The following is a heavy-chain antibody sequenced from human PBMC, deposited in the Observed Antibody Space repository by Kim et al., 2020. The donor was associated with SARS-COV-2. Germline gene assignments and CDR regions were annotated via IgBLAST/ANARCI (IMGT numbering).Heavy chain of an antibody. V-gene: IGHV3-23*01. Sequence: GGSLRLSCAASGLTFSSYAMTWVRQAAGKGLEWVSTMSGDGIYTYYADSVKGRFTISRDTSKNTLYLQMNSLRAEDTALYYCAKGPANGIPYYFDHWGQGILVTVSS. CDR2: MSGDGIYT. CDR3: AKGPANGIPYYFDH. J-gene: IGHJ4*02. D-gene: IGHD6-13*01. CDR1: GLTFSSYA.